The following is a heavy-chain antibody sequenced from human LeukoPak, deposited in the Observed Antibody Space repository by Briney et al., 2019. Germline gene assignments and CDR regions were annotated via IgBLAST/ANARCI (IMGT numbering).Heavy chain of an antibody. V-gene: IGHV4-34*01. CDR1: GWSFSGYY. CDR3: ARGRDGYNYVYYYYYMDV. J-gene: IGHJ6*03. Sequence: SETLSLTCAVYGWSFSGYYWSWIRQPPGKGLEWIGEINHSGSTNYNPSLKSRVTISVDTSKNQFSLKLSSVTAADTAVYYCARGRDGYNYVYYYYYMDVWGKGTTVTVSS. D-gene: IGHD5-24*01. CDR2: INHSGST.